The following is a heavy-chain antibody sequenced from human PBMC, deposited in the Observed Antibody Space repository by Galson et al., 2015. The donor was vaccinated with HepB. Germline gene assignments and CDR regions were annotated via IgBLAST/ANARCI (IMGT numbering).Heavy chain of an antibody. J-gene: IGHJ4*02. CDR3: ASSLRAVVPAAMVGAAGALDY. CDR1: GFTFEDYA. V-gene: IGHV3-9*01. Sequence: SLRLSCAASGFTFEDYAMHWVRQAPGKGLEWVSGISWNSVSIGYGESVKGRFTISRDNAKNLLYLQMNSLRPEDTALYYCASSLRAVVPAAMVGAAGALDYWGQGTQVAVSS. D-gene: IGHD2-2*01. CDR2: ISWNSVSI.